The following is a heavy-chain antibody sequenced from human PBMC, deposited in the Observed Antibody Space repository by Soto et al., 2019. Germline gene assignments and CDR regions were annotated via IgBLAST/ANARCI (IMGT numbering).Heavy chain of an antibody. CDR3: ARAVGNYYGMDV. V-gene: IGHV3-11*06. Sequence: QVQLVESGGGLVKPGGSLRLSCAASGFTFSDYYMNWIRQAPGKGLEWFSYSDGSRADTNYADSVKGRFTISRDNAKSSLFLQLTSLRDEATAVYYCARAVGNYYGMDVWGQGTTVTVSS. D-gene: IGHD1-26*01. J-gene: IGHJ6*02. CDR1: GFTFSDYY. CDR2: SDGSRADT.